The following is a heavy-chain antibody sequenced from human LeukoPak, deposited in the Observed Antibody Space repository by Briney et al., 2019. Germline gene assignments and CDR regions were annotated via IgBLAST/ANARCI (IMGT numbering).Heavy chain of an antibody. Sequence: GGSLRLSCPASGFIFSDYYMSWIRQAPGKGLEWVCRIKSKTDGGTTDYAAPVKGRITISRDDSKNALYLQMNSLKTEDTAVYYCATGQQLDPDYWGQGTLVTVSS. CDR1: GFIFSDYY. J-gene: IGHJ4*02. V-gene: IGHV3-15*01. D-gene: IGHD6-6*01. CDR3: ATGQQLDPDY. CDR2: IKSKTDGGTT.